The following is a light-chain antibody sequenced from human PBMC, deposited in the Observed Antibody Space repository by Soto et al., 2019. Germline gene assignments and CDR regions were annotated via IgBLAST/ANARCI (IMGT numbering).Light chain of an antibody. CDR2: GAS. V-gene: IGKV3-15*01. CDR3: QQYNKWPPWT. Sequence: EIVMTHSPATLSVSPGERATLSCRASQRVSSNLAWYQQKPGQAPRLLIYGASNRATGIPARFSGSWSGTEFTLTISSMQSEDFAVYYCQQYNKWPPWTFGQGTQVEIK. CDR1: QRVSSN. J-gene: IGKJ1*01.